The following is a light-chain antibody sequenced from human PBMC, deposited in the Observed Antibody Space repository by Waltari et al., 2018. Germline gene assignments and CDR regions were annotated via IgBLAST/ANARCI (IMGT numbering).Light chain of an antibody. J-gene: IGKJ3*01. Sequence: DNQMTQSPSSVPAAVGGRVNTICRGSQHIGTCLTWYQQKPGKAPGLLIYAASNLQSGVPSRFSGSGSGTDFTLTISSLQPEDFATYYCQQRYSFPRGFGPGTKVEIK. CDR1: QHIGTC. V-gene: IGKV1-12*01. CDR3: QQRYSFPRG. CDR2: AAS.